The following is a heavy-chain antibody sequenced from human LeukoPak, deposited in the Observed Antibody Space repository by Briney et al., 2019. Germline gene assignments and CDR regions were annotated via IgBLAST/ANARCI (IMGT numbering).Heavy chain of an antibody. V-gene: IGHV4-4*02. CDR3: TRESGAFSPFGF. CDR1: GGSIMTTNW. D-gene: IGHD1-26*01. J-gene: IGHJ4*02. CDR2: VHLSGAT. Sequence: SGTLSLTCAVSGGSIMTTNWWSWVRQPPGKGLEWIGEVHLSGATNYNPSLESRVSMSIDTSKNQMSLKLTSVTAADTAIYFCTRESGAFSPFGFWGQGTLVTASS.